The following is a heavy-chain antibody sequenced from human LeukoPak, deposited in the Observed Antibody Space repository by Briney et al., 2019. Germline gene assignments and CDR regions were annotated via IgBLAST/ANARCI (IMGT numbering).Heavy chain of an antibody. CDR1: GFTFSSYW. D-gene: IGHD6-13*01. J-gene: IGHJ4*02. CDR2: IQQDGSEK. V-gene: IGHV3-7*03. CDR3: ARGLAAAGNYYFDY. Sequence: PGGPLRLSCAASGFTFSSYWMSWVRQAPGKGLEWVANIQQDGSEKYYVESVKGRFTISRDNAKNSLYLQMNSLRAEDTAVYYCARGLAAAGNYYFDYWGQGTLVTVSS.